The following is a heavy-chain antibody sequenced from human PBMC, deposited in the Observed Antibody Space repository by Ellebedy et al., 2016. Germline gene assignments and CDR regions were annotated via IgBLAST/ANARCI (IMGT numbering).Heavy chain of an antibody. CDR1: GYSFTNHW. CDR2: IYPGDSDT. D-gene: IGHD5-12*01. CDR3: ARREYFRGSHWFHP. Sequence: GGSLRLSCQGSGYSFTNHWIVWVRQKPGKGLEFMGIIYPGDSDTKYNPSFQGQVTISADRSTSTAYLQWSGRKASDTAMYFCARREYFRGSHWFHPWGQGTLVTVAS. J-gene: IGHJ5*02. V-gene: IGHV5-51*01.